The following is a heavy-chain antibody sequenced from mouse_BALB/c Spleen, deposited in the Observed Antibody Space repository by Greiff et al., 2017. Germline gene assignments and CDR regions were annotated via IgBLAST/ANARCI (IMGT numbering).Heavy chain of an antibody. CDR1: GYSITSDYA. V-gene: IGHV3-2*02. D-gene: IGHD4-1*01. Sequence: EVQLQESGPGLVKPSQSLSLTCTVTGYSITSDYAWNWIRQFPGNKLEWMGYISYSGSTSYNPSLKSRISITRDTSKNQFFLQLNSVTTEDTATYYCARALTLDVWGAGTTVTVSS. CDR3: ARALTLDV. CDR2: ISYSGST. J-gene: IGHJ1*01.